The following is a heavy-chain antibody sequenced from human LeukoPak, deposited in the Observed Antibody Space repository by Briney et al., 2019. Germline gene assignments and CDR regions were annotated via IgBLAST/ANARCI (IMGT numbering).Heavy chain of an antibody. CDR2: ISRSSSHM. V-gene: IGHV3-21*01. CDR3: VRDWSQGNVVGTIGDYYFDS. D-gene: IGHD5-12*01. CDR1: GFTFNTYS. Sequence: GGSLRLSCAASGFTFNTYSMNWVRQAPGKGLEWVSSISRSSSHMYYADSVKGRFTISRDNAKNSLYLQMNSLRAGDTAVYYCVRDWSQGNVVGTIGDYYFDSWGQGTLVTVSS. J-gene: IGHJ4*02.